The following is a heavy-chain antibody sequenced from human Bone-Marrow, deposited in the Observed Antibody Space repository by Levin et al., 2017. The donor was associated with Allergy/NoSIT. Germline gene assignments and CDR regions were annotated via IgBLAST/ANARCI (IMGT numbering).Heavy chain of an antibody. J-gene: IGHJ3*02. CDR2: INPNSGGT. D-gene: IGHD2-2*01. CDR3: ARGGSTSCIGDYVGCAFDI. V-gene: IGHV1-2*06. CDR1: GYTFTGYY. Sequence: GASVKVSCKASGYTFTGYYMHWVRQAPGQGLEWMGRINPNSGGTNYAQKFQGRVTMTRDTSISTAYMELSRLRSDDTAVYYCARGGSTSCIGDYVGCAFDIWGQGTMVTVSS.